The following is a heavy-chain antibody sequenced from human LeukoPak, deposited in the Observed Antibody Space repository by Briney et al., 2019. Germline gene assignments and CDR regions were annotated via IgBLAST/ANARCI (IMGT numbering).Heavy chain of an antibody. J-gene: IGHJ4*02. CDR3: ARHDAGIAARPFDN. Sequence: SETLSLTCAVYGGSISSGGYYWSWIRQHPGKGLEWIGYIYYSGSTYYNPSLKSRVTISVDTSKNQFSLKLSSVTAADTAVYYCARHDAGIAARPFDNWGQGTLVTVSS. V-gene: IGHV4-31*11. CDR2: IYYSGST. CDR1: GGSISSGGYY. D-gene: IGHD6-6*01.